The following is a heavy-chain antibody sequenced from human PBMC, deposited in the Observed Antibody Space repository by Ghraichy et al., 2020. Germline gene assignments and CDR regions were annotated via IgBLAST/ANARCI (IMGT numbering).Heavy chain of an antibody. Sequence: SVKVSCKASGGTFSSYAISWVRQAPGQGLEWMGGIIPIFGTANYAQKFQGRVTITADKSTSTAYMELSSLRSEDTAVYYCARGAGEYSGYESRYWFDPWGQGTLVTVSS. J-gene: IGHJ5*02. D-gene: IGHD5-12*01. CDR1: GGTFSSYA. CDR2: IIPIFGTA. CDR3: ARGAGEYSGYESRYWFDP. V-gene: IGHV1-69*06.